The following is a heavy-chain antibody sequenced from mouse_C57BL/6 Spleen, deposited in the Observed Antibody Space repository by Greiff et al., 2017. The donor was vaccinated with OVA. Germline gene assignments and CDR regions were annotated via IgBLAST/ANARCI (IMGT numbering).Heavy chain of an antibody. Sequence: QVQLKQPGAELVRPGSSVKLSCKASGYTFTSYWMHWVKQRPIQGLEWIGNIDPSDSETHYNQKFKDKATLTVDKSSSTAYMQLSSLTSEDSAVYYCAREDGYYPFDYWGQGTTLTVSS. CDR3: AREDGYYPFDY. D-gene: IGHD2-3*01. CDR1: GYTFTSYW. V-gene: IGHV1-52*01. J-gene: IGHJ2*01. CDR2: IDPSDSET.